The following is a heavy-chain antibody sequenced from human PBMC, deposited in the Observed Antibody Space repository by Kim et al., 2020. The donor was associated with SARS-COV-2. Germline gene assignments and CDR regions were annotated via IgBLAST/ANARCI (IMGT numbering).Heavy chain of an antibody. J-gene: IGHJ3*01. Sequence: GGSLRLSCAASGFIFSNYVIQWFRQAPGKGLEWVAVISHDEVNQYYADSVKGRFTVSRDNSRNTLYLQMNSLRPEDTAVYYCARELYYSPTSGRIVASFDLWGQGTLVTVSS. D-gene: IGHD3-10*01. CDR3: ARELYYSPTSGRIVASFDL. CDR2: ISHDEVNQ. V-gene: IGHV3-30*04. CDR1: GFIFSNYV.